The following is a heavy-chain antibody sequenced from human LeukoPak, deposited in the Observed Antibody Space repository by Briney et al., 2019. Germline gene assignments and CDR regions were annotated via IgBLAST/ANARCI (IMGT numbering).Heavy chain of an antibody. CDR1: GGSFSGYY. V-gene: IGHV4-34*01. J-gene: IGHJ4*02. D-gene: IGHD3-22*01. Sequence: PSETLSLTCAVYGGSFSGYYWSWIRQPPGKGLEWIGEINHSGSTNYNPSLKSRVTISVDTSKNQFSLKLSSVTAADTAVYYCARAKGYYDSSGYYYSYFDYWGQGTLVTVSS. CDR2: INHSGST. CDR3: ARAKGYYDSSGYYYSYFDY.